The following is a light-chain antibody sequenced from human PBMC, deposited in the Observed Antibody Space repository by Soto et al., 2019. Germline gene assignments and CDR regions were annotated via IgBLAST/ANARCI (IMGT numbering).Light chain of an antibody. V-gene: IGKV1-39*01. J-gene: IGKJ4*01. CDR2: AAS. CDR3: QRSFSTPLT. Sequence: DIQMTQSPSSLSASVGDRVTITCRASQSISSYLHCYQQKPGKAPKLLIYAASSLQSGVPSRFSGSGSGTDFTLTISSLQSEDFATYYCQRSFSTPLTVGGGTKVEIK. CDR1: QSISSY.